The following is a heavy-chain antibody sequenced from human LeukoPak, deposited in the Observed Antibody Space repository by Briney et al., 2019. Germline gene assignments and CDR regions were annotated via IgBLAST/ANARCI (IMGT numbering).Heavy chain of an antibody. CDR3: ATYRQVLLPFES. CDR2: ISPDGKDT. Sequence: GGSLRLSCAASGFTFSNYWMYWVRQVPGKGLVWVSRISPDGKDTSHADSVKGRFTISRDNSKSTLSLQMNSLRAEDTAIYYCATYRQVLLPFESWGQGTLVTVSS. D-gene: IGHD2-8*02. J-gene: IGHJ4*02. V-gene: IGHV3-74*01. CDR1: GFTFSNYW.